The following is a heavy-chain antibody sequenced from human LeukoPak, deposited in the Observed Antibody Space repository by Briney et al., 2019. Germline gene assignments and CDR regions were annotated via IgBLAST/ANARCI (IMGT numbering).Heavy chain of an antibody. J-gene: IGHJ4*02. Sequence: SETLSLTCTVSGGSISSYYWNWIRQPAGKGLEWIGRIHTSGSTNYNPSLKSRITISVDTSKNQFSLKLSSVTAADTAVYYCARGKVVAGTPGQNSWDYWGQGTLVTVSS. D-gene: IGHD6-19*01. V-gene: IGHV4-4*07. CDR1: GGSISSYY. CDR2: IHTSGST. CDR3: ARGKVVAGTPGQNSWDY.